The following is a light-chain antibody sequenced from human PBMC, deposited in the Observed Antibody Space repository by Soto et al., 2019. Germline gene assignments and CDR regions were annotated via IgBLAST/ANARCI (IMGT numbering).Light chain of an antibody. V-gene: IGLV1-44*01. CDR2: NND. Sequence: QSVLTQPPSGSGTPGQTVTISCSGSGSSIGSNTVHWYQQLPGTAPKLLIYNNDQRPSGVPDRFSGSKSATSASLAISGLQSEDEADYYCLVWDDSLNGWVFGGGTKLTVL. J-gene: IGLJ3*02. CDR1: GSSIGSNT. CDR3: LVWDDSLNGWV.